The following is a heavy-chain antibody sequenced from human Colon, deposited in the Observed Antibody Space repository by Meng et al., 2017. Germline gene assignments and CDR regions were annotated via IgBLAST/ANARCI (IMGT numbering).Heavy chain of an antibody. D-gene: IGHD1/OR15-1a*01. CDR1: GASISTTNW. V-gene: IGHV4-4*02. J-gene: IGHJ4*02. CDR2: IAHTGRT. Sequence: QMQLRESGPGLVKPSGTLSLTCAVSGASISTTNWWTWFRQSPGKGLEWIGEIAHTGRTNYNRSLKSRVSISMDKSKNHFSLNVTSVTAADTAVYYCGTTDINYCPIHYWGQGILVTVSS. CDR3: GTTDINYCPIHY.